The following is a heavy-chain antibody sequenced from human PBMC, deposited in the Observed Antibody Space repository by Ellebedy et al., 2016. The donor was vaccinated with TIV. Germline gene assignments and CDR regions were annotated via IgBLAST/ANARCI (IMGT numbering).Heavy chain of an antibody. CDR3: ARGPRGYSYGPKPFYYYGMDV. Sequence: GSLRLXXAVYGGSFSDYYWSWIRQPPGKGLEWIGEINHSGSTNYNPSLKSRVTISVDTSKNQFSLKLSSVTAADTAVYYCARGPRGYSYGPKPFYYYGMDVWGQGTTVTVSS. CDR1: GGSFSDYY. CDR2: INHSGST. D-gene: IGHD5-18*01. J-gene: IGHJ6*02. V-gene: IGHV4-34*01.